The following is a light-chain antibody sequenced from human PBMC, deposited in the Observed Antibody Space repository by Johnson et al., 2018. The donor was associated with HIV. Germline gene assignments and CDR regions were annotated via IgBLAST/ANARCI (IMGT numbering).Light chain of an antibody. CDR3: GTWDSSLSAYV. CDR2: ENN. V-gene: IGLV1-51*02. Sequence: QSVLTQPPSVSAAPGQKVTISCSGSSSNIGSNFVSWYQQLPGTAPKVLIYENNKRPSGIPARFSGSKSGTSATLGITGLQTGDEADYYCGTWDSSLSAYVFGTGTKVTV. J-gene: IGLJ1*01. CDR1: SSNIGSNF.